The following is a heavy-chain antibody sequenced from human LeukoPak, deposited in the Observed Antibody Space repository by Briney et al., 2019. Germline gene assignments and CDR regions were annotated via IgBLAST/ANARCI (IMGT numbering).Heavy chain of an antibody. V-gene: IGHV5-51*01. J-gene: IGHJ4*02. CDR3: VRQPRVHTPDF. Sequence: GESLKISCEGSGYRFANFWIGWVRQMPGKGLEWMGIIYPGDSDTRYSPSFQGQVTISADKSITTAYLQWSSLKASDTATYYCVRQPRVHTPDFWGQGTLVTVSS. CDR1: GYRFANFW. D-gene: IGHD1-1*01. CDR2: IYPGDSDT.